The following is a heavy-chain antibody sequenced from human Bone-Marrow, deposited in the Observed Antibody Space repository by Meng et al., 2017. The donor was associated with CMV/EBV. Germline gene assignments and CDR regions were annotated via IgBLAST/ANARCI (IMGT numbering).Heavy chain of an antibody. CDR2: LSHDDIDE. J-gene: IGHJ6*02. V-gene: IGHV3-30*04. Sequence: GGSLRLSCAASGFSFKTYTMHWVRQAPGKGLEWVTVLSHDDIDEYYADSVKGRFTISRDNSKNTLYLQMNSLRAEDTAVYYCAVVPAATRFYYYYGMDVWGQGTTVTVSS. CDR3: AVVPAATRFYYYYGMDV. D-gene: IGHD2-2*01. CDR1: GFSFKTYT.